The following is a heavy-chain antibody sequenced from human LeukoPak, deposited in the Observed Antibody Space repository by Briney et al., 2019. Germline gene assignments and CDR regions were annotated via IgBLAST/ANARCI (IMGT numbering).Heavy chain of an antibody. Sequence: GGSLRLSCATSGFTFSNYGMHWVRQAPGKGLEWVAVISYDGSNKYYADSVKGRFTISRDNSKNTLYLQMNSLRADDTAVYYCARRYSGHYFDYWGQGTLVTVSS. J-gene: IGHJ4*02. CDR2: ISYDGSNK. D-gene: IGHD6-13*01. CDR3: ARRYSGHYFDY. CDR1: GFTFSNYG. V-gene: IGHV3-30*03.